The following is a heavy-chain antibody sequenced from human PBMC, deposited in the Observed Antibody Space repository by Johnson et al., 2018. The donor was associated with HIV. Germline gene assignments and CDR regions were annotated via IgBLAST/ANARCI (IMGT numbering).Heavy chain of an antibody. J-gene: IGHJ3*02. CDR1: GFTFDDYA. Sequence: EVQLVESGGGLVQPGRSLRLSCAASGFTFDDYAMHWVRQAPGKGLEWVSGISWNSGSIGYADSVKGRFTISRDNAKNSLYLQMNSLRAEDTALYSCAKAQTGTTGAFDIWGQGTMVTVSS. CDR2: ISWNSGSI. CDR3: AKAQTGTTGAFDI. V-gene: IGHV3-9*01. D-gene: IGHD1-7*01.